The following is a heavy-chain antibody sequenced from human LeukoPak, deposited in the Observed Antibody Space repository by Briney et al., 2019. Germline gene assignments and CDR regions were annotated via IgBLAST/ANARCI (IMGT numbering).Heavy chain of an antibody. J-gene: IGHJ4*02. Sequence: GGSLRLSCAASGFTFSSYWMSWVRQAPGKVLEWVANIKQDGSEKYYVDSVKGRFTISRDNAKNSLYLQMNSLRAEDTAVYYCARGYRRHIVVVTEPPIDYWGQGTLVTVSS. CDR1: GFTFSSYW. V-gene: IGHV3-7*01. CDR3: ARGYRRHIVVVTEPPIDY. CDR2: IKQDGSEK. D-gene: IGHD2-21*02.